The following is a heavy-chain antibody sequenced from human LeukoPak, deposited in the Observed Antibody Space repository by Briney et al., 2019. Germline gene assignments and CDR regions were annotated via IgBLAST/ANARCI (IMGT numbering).Heavy chain of an antibody. CDR2: ISYDGSNK. CDR3: AKGGTYYDILTGYSPYYFDY. V-gene: IGHV3-30*18. CDR1: GFTFSSYA. Sequence: HPGGSLRLSCAASGFTFSSYAMHWVRQAPGKGLEWVVVISYDGSNKYYADSVKGRFTISRDNSKNTLYLQMNSLRAEDTAVYYCAKGGTYYDILTGYSPYYFDYWGQGTLVTVSS. D-gene: IGHD3-9*01. J-gene: IGHJ4*02.